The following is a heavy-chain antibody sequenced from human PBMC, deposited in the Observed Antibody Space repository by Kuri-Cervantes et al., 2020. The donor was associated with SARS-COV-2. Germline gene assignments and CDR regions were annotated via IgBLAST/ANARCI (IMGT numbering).Heavy chain of an antibody. D-gene: IGHD6-19*01. CDR3: ARDHSSGLRY. CDR2: ISSSSSYI. J-gene: IGHJ4*02. CDR1: GFTFSSYA. Sequence: SLMISCAASGFTFSSYAMSWVRQAPGKGLEWVSSISSSSSYIYYEDSVEGRFTIARDNAKNSLYLQMNSLRAEDTAVYYCARDHSSGLRYWGRGTLVTVSS. V-gene: IGHV3-21*01.